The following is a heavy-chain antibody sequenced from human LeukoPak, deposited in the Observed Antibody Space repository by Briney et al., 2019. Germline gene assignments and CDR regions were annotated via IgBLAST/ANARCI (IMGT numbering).Heavy chain of an antibody. CDR1: VYSFDSYW. V-gene: IGHV5-51*01. J-gene: IGHJ6*02. CDR2: INPADSDT. Sequence: GESLKISCKGYVYSFDSYWIGWVRQMPGKGLEWMGIINPADSDTRYSPSFQGQVTISTDKSISTAYLQWSSLKASDTAMYYCARLGDYGMDVWGQGTTVAVSS. CDR3: ARLGDYGMDV.